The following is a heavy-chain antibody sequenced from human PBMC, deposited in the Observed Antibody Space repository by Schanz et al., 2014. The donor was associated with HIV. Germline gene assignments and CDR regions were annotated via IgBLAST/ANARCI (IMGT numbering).Heavy chain of an antibody. V-gene: IGHV3-33*01. CDR1: GFAFSDYG. Sequence: QVQLVESGGGVVQPGRSLRLACAASGFAFSDYGMHWVRQAPGKGLEWVAVLWNDGTDKFYANSVKGRFTISRDNSKNTLHLQMNSLRVEDTAVYFCARGLVTWGQGTLVTVS. CDR3: ARGLVT. J-gene: IGHJ4*02. CDR2: LWNDGTDK. D-gene: IGHD2-21*02.